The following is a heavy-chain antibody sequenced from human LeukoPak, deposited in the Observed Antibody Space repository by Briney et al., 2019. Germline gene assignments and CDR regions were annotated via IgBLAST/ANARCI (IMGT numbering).Heavy chain of an antibody. CDR2: INSDGSNT. J-gene: IGHJ4*02. D-gene: IGHD6-13*01. Sequence: PGGSLRLSCVASGFTFSSYWMHWVRQAPGKGLVWVSRINSDGSNTNYADSVKGRFTISRDNAKNTLYLQMNSLRAEDTAVYYCARDREQEPTYDYWGRGTPVTVSS. CDR3: ARDREQEPTYDY. V-gene: IGHV3-74*01. CDR1: GFTFSSYW.